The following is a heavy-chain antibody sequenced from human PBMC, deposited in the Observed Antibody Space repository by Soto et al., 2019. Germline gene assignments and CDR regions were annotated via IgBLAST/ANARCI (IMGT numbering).Heavy chain of an antibody. Sequence: GGSLRLSCAASGFTFSSYSMNWVPQAPGKGLEWVSYISSSSSTIYYADSVKGRFTISRDNAKNSLYLQMNSLRAEDTAVYYCARDRGSGWLDLWGRGTLVTVSS. CDR2: ISSSSSTI. D-gene: IGHD6-19*01. CDR1: GFTFSSYS. V-gene: IGHV3-48*01. CDR3: ARDRGSGWLDL. J-gene: IGHJ2*01.